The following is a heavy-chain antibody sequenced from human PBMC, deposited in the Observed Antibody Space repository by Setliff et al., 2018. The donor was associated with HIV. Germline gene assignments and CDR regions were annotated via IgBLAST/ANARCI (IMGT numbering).Heavy chain of an antibody. D-gene: IGHD4-4*01. CDR3: TTTYVRDDYNFDF. J-gene: IGHJ4*02. Sequence: VASVKVSCKASGHNSDFCIHWVQQAPGGRLAWMGRIFLRNGEARYSEKFQGRLTITADTSIDTAYMDLSSLRSEDTAVYYCTTTYVRDDYNFDFWGQGSLVTVSS. V-gene: IGHV1-69-2*01. CDR2: IFLRNGEA. CDR1: GHNSDFC.